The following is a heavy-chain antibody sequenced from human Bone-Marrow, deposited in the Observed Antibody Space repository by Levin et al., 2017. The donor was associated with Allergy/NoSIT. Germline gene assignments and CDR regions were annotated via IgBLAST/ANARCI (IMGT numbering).Heavy chain of an antibody. CDR3: AREGYTSGYCGAFDY. V-gene: IGHV3-30-3*01. CDR1: GLPFSNSI. Sequence: GGSLRLSCALSGLPFSNSIMHWVRQAPGKGLEWVAGRSFDGFSKYYADSVKGRFTISRDDSKNTVYLEMNSLRDEDTAVYYCAREGYTSGYCGAFDYWGRGTLVTVSS. J-gene: IGHJ4*02. CDR2: RSFDGFSK. D-gene: IGHD6-19*01.